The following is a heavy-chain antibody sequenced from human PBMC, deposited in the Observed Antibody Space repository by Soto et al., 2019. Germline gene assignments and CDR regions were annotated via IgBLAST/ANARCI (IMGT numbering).Heavy chain of an antibody. Sequence: SETLSLTCAVSGGSISSGGYSWSWIRQPPGKGLEWIGYIYYSGSTYYNPSLKSRVTISVDTSKNQFSLKLSSVTAADTAVYYCARDREEYYFDYWGQGTLVTVSS. CDR3: ARDREEYYFDY. V-gene: IGHV4-31*11. J-gene: IGHJ4*02. CDR1: GGSISSGGYS. CDR2: IYYSGST.